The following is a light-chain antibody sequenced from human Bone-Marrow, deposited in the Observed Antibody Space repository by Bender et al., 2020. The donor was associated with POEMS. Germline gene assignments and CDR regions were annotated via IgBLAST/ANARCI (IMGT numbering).Light chain of an antibody. J-gene: IGLJ1*01. V-gene: IGLV2-14*03. CDR3: GSYTTSGTHV. CDR1: SSDIGAYNY. Sequence: QSALTQPASVSGSPGQSITISCTESSSDIGAYNYVSWYQQHPGKAPKLMIYAVSDRPSGVSNRFSGSKSVKTASLTISGLQAEDEADYYCGSYTTSGTHVFGTGTKVTVL. CDR2: AVS.